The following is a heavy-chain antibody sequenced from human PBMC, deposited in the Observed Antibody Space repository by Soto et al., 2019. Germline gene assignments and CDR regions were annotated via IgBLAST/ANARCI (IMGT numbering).Heavy chain of an antibody. J-gene: IGHJ5*02. CDR1: GFTFSSYS. CDR3: AREGGSLNWFDP. CDR2: ISSSSSTI. V-gene: IGHV3-48*02. Sequence: EVQLVESGGGLVQPGGSLRLSCAASGFTFSSYSMNWVRQAPGKGLAWVSYISSSSSTIYYADSVKGRFTISRDNAKNSLYLELNGLRDEDTAVSYCAREGGSLNWFDPWGQGTLVTVSS. D-gene: IGHD1-26*01.